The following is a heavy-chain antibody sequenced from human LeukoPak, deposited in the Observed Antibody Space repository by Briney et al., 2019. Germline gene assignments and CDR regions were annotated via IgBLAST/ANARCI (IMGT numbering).Heavy chain of an antibody. J-gene: IGHJ4*02. Sequence: ASVKVSCKASGYTFNHYGIAWVRQAPGQGLEWMGWINCYNGDTKYTQELQGRVAMTTDTSTNTAYMELRSLTSDDTAVYYCARDFSNTSGFKVVVDYWGQGTLVTVSS. CDR3: ARDFSNTSGFKVVVDY. CDR2: INCYNGDT. D-gene: IGHD3-22*01. CDR1: GYTFNHYG. V-gene: IGHV1-18*01.